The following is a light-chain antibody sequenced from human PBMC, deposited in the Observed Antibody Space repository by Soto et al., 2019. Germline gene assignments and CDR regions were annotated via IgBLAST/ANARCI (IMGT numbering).Light chain of an antibody. V-gene: IGKV3-15*01. CDR1: QSVGSN. Sequence: EVVMTQAPSTLCVSPGESATFHCRASQSVGSNLAWYQQKPRQAPRLLIDTTSTRAGGVPGRFSGSGSGAEFTLTINSLQTADFAVYYCQQYGSPITFGPGTRLEIK. CDR3: QQYGSPIT. J-gene: IGKJ5*01. CDR2: TTS.